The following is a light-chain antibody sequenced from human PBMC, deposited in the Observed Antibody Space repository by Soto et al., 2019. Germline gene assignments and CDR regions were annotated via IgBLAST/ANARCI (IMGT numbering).Light chain of an antibody. Sequence: IGLTQSQDLPYLSPGERAKFSCRASQSVSSSYLAWYQQKPGQAPRLLIYGASSRATGIPDRFSGSGSGTDFTLTISRLEPEDFAVYYCQHRKTFGQGTKVDI. CDR3: QHRKT. CDR2: GAS. J-gene: IGKJ1*01. V-gene: IGKV3-20*01. CDR1: QSVSSSY.